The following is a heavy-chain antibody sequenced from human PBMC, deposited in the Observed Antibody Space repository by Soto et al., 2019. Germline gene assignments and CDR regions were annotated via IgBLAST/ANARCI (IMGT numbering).Heavy chain of an antibody. V-gene: IGHV1-69*01. D-gene: IGHD3-9*01. Sequence: QVQLVQSGAEVKPPGSSVKVSCKASGITLTRVAISWVRQAPGQGLEWMGGIIPLLNFSKAAQMFQGRVTLTADESTGTAYTELSSLRYDDTAVYYCAKAGYNYVFLTGSMDVWGQGTTVTVSS. J-gene: IGHJ6*02. CDR3: AKAGYNYVFLTGSMDV. CDR2: IIPLLNFS. CDR1: GITLTRVA.